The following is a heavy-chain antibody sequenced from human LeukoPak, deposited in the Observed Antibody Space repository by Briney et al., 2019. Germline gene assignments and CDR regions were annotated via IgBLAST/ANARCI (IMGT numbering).Heavy chain of an antibody. J-gene: IGHJ6*02. CDR2: IWYDGSNK. D-gene: IGHD3-3*01. V-gene: IGHV3-33*06. CDR1: GFTFSSYG. CDR3: AKDQTYYDFWSGYLGPYYYYGMDV. Sequence: GRSLRLSCAASGFTFSSYGMHWVRQAPGKGLEWVAVIWYDGSNKYYADSVKGRFTISRDNSKNTLYLQMNSLRAEDTAVYYCAKDQTYYDFWSGYLGPYYYYGMDVWGQGTTVTVSS.